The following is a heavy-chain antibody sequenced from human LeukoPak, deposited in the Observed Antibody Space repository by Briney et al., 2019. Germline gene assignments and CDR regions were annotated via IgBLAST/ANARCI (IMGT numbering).Heavy chain of an antibody. Sequence: PGGSLRLSCAASGFTFSSYAMSWVRQAPGKGLEWVSAISGSGGSTYYADSVKGRFTISRDNSKSTLYLQMNSLRAEDTAVYYCAKDRGLGITMVRGQTYMDVWGKGTTVTVSS. CDR1: GFTFSSYA. D-gene: IGHD3-10*01. CDR2: ISGSGGST. J-gene: IGHJ6*03. CDR3: AKDRGLGITMVRGQTYMDV. V-gene: IGHV3-23*01.